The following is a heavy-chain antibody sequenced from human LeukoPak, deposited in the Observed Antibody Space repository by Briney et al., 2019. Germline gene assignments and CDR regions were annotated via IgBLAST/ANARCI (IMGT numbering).Heavy chain of an antibody. D-gene: IGHD1-26*01. CDR2: INWNGGST. CDR3: ARGAIVGATILFDY. CDR1: GFTFSSYS. V-gene: IGHV3-20*04. J-gene: IGHJ4*02. Sequence: GGSLTLSCAASGFTFSSYSMNWVRQAPGKGLDWVSGINWNGGSTGYADSVKGRFTISRDNAKNSLYLQMNSQRAEDTALYYCARGAIVGATILFDYWGQGTLVTVSS.